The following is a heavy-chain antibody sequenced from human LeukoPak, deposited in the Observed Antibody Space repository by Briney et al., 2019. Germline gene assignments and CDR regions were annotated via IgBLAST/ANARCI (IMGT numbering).Heavy chain of an antibody. CDR3: ARARREMVDY. J-gene: IGHJ4*02. CDR1: GYSISSGYY. D-gene: IGHD5-24*01. Sequence: SETLSLTCTVSGYSISSGYYWGWIRQPPGKGLEWIGSIYHSGSTYYNPSLKSRVTISVDTSKNQFSLKLSSVTAADTAVYYCARARREMVDYWGQGTLVAVSS. V-gene: IGHV4-38-2*02. CDR2: IYHSGST.